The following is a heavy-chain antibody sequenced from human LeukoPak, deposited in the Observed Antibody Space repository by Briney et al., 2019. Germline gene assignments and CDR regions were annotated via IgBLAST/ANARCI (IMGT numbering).Heavy chain of an antibody. CDR2: IRSKANSYAT. CDR3: TRWQWLANPIDY. D-gene: IGHD6-19*01. Sequence: GGSLKLSCAASGFTFSGSAMHWVRQASGKGLEWVGRIRSKANSYATAYAASVKGRLTISRDDSKNTAYLQMNSLKTEDTAVYYCTRWQWLANPIDYWGQGTLVTVSS. V-gene: IGHV3-73*01. CDR1: GFTFSGSA. J-gene: IGHJ4*02.